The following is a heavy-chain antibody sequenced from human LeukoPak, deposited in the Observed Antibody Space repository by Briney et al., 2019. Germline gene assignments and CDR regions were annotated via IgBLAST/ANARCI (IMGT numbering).Heavy chain of an antibody. J-gene: IGHJ4*02. CDR1: EFTFSSYS. CDR2: ISSSSSTI. D-gene: IGHD2-2*01. Sequence: QPGGSLRLSCAASEFTFSSYSMNWVRQAPGKGLEWVSYISSSSSTIYYANSVKGRFTISRDNAKNSLYLQMNSLRAEDTAVYYCARGAPRYCSSTSCYFDYWGQGTLVTVSS. V-gene: IGHV3-48*04. CDR3: ARGAPRYCSSTSCYFDY.